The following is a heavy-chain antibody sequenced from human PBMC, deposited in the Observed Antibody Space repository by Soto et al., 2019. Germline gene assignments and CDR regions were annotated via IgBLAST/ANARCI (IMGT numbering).Heavy chain of an antibody. CDR2: IKTKAQGETK. J-gene: IGHJ4*02. CDR1: DFIFTDAW. Sequence: EVQLVESGGGLVQPGGSLRLSCATSDFIFTDAWMNWVRQAPGKGLEWVGRIKTKAQGETKDYAAPVKGRFTISRDDSRNTLHLQMTSLRTEDTALYYCNTGSYEGYWGQGVLVTVSS. V-gene: IGHV3-15*07. CDR3: NTGSYEGY. D-gene: IGHD3-3*01.